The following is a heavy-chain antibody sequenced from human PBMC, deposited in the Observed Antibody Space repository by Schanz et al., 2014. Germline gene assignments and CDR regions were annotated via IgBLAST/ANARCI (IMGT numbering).Heavy chain of an antibody. CDR1: GFMFTKYA. Sequence: DVQLVESGGGLAQPGGSLRLSCVASGFMFTKYAMNWVRQAPGKGLEWVSGISGTGTKTYYADSVKSRFTISRDNSKNTLYLQMNSLRAEDTAVYYCARPIYDLWSGSFDYWGQGTLVTVSS. D-gene: IGHD3-3*01. V-gene: IGHV3-23*04. J-gene: IGHJ4*02. CDR2: ISGTGTKT. CDR3: ARPIYDLWSGSFDY.